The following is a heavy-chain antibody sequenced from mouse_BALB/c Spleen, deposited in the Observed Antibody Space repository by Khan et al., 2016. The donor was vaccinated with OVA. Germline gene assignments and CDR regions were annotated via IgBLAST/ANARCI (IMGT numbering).Heavy chain of an antibody. CDR3: ARNLLRPVFDY. CDR1: GFAFSSYD. V-gene: IGHV5-9*02. Sequence: EVKLVESGGGLVKPGGSLKLSCAASGFAFSSYDMSWVRQTPEKRLEWVATITTGGTYTYYPDSVKGRFTISRDTARNTLYLQMSSLRSEDTAFDFFARNLLRPVFDYWGQGTTLTVSS. J-gene: IGHJ2*01. D-gene: IGHD1-2*01. CDR2: ITTGGTYT.